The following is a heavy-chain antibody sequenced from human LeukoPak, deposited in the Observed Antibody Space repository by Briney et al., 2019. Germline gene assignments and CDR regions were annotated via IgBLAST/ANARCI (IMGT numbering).Heavy chain of an antibody. CDR1: GFTFSSYA. J-gene: IGHJ4*02. Sequence: PGRSLRLSCAASGFTFSSYAMHWVRQAPGKGLEWVAVISYDGSNKYYADSVKGRFTISRDNAKNTLYLQMNSLKTEDTAVYYCTTMFRGTSSGVDYWGQGTLVTVSS. CDR3: TTMFRGTSSGVDY. D-gene: IGHD3-10*01. V-gene: IGHV3-30-3*01. CDR2: ISYDGSNK.